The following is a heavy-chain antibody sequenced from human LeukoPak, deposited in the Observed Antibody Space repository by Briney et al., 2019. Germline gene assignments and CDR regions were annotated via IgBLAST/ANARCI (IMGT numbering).Heavy chain of an antibody. CDR2: MSAYNGNT. J-gene: IGHJ5*02. V-gene: IGHV1-18*01. Sequence: GASVKVSCKASGYTFTSYGISWVRQAPGQGLEWLGWMSAYNGNTNYAEKLQGRVTMTTDTSTSKAYMELRSLRSDDTAVYYCARDDKSGSWSWFAPWGQGTLVTVSS. CDR1: GYTFTSYG. D-gene: IGHD1-26*01. CDR3: ARDDKSGSWSWFAP.